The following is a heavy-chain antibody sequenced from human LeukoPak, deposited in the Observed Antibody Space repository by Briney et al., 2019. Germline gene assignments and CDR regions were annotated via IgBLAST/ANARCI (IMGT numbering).Heavy chain of an antibody. V-gene: IGHV4-31*03. CDR1: GGSISSGGYY. Sequence: SETLSLTCTVSGGSISSGGYYWSWIRQHPGKGLEWIGYIYYSGSTYYNPSLKSRVTISVDTSKNQFSLKLRSVTAADTAVYYCARVPLFRGWSSYYFDYWGQGTLVTVSS. CDR3: ARVPLFRGWSSYYFDY. J-gene: IGHJ4*02. CDR2: IYYSGST. D-gene: IGHD6-19*01.